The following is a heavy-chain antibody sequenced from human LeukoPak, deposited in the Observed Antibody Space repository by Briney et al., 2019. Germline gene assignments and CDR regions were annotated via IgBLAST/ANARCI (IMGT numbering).Heavy chain of an antibody. J-gene: IGHJ4*02. CDR2: ISSSSTYI. Sequence: SLRLSCAASGFTFSSYTMNWVRQAPGKGLEWASSISSSSTYIYYADSVKGRFTISRDYARNSLSLQMNSLRAEDTAVYYCARDKYDDYGLDYWGPGTLVTVSS. CDR1: GFTFSSYT. CDR3: ARDKYDDYGLDY. D-gene: IGHD4-17*01. V-gene: IGHV3-21*01.